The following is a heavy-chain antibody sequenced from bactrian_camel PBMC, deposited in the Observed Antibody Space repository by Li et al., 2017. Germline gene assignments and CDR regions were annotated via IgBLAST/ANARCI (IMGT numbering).Heavy chain of an antibody. V-gene: IGHV3S40*01. CDR2: TNTGGGSA. D-gene: IGHD1*01. J-gene: IGHJ4*01. CDR1: AYTPANVR. CDR3: SAGRLYTYACFRPDFNH. Sequence: DVQLVESGGGSVQAGGSLRLSCAFDAYTPANVRMAWFHQAPGEERKWVARTNTGGGSAYYDDSVKGRFTISRDRAKNTVYLQMNSLKPEDTAVYYCSAGRLYTYACFRPDFNHWGQGTQVTVS.